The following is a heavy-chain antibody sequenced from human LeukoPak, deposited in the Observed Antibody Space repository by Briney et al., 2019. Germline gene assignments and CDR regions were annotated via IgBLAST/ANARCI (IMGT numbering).Heavy chain of an antibody. J-gene: IGHJ2*01. CDR3: ARDPRGDWYFDL. V-gene: IGHV3-53*01. Sequence: PGGSLRLSCAASGFTFSSYSMNWVRQAPGKGLEWVSVIYSGGSTYYADSVKGRFTISRDKSKNTLYLQMNSLRAEDTAVYYCARDPRGDWYFDLWGRGTLVTVSS. CDR2: IYSGGST. CDR1: GFTFSSYS. D-gene: IGHD3-16*01.